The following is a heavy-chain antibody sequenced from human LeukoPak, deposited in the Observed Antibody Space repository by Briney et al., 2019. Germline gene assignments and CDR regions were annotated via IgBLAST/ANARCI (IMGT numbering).Heavy chain of an antibody. CDR3: ARLAREGSGSHLDY. CDR1: GFTFSSYN. Sequence: PGGSLRLSCAASGFTFSSYNMNWVRQPPGKGLEWIGEINHSGSTNYNPSLKSRVTISVDTSKNQFSLKLSSVTAADTAVYYCARLAREGSGSHLDYWGQGTLVTVSS. V-gene: IGHV4-34*01. CDR2: INHSGST. D-gene: IGHD3-10*01. J-gene: IGHJ4*02.